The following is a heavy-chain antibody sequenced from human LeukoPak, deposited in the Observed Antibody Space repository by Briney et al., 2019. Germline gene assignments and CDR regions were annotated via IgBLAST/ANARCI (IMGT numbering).Heavy chain of an antibody. D-gene: IGHD3-16*01. CDR2: VYYSGST. CDR3: ARDLHLTDYGQNWFDP. J-gene: IGHJ5*02. Sequence: SETLSLTCTVSGGSISSSSYYWGWIRQPPGKGLEWIGSVYYSGSTYYNPSLKSRVTISVDTSKNQFSLKLSSVTAADTAVYYCARDLHLTDYGQNWFDPWGQGTLVTVSS. CDR1: GGSISSSSYY. V-gene: IGHV4-39*07.